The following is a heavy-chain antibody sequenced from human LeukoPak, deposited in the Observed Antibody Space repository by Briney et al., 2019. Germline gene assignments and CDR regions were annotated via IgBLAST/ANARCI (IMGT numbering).Heavy chain of an antibody. CDR2: INPNSGDT. CDR3: ATQRGSYLWGTDFDY. D-gene: IGHD3-16*01. CDR1: GYTFTGYY. V-gene: IGHV1-2*02. Sequence: WASVKVSCKASGYTFTGYYMHWVRQAPGRGLEWMGWINPNSGDTKYAQKFQGRVTMTRDTSNSTAYMELSRLRSDDTAVYYCATQRGSYLWGTDFDYWGQGTLVTVSS. J-gene: IGHJ4*02.